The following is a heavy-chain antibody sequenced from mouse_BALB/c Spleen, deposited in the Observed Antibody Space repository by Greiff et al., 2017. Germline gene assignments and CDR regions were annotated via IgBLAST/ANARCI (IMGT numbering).Heavy chain of an antibody. V-gene: IGHV14-1*02. J-gene: IGHJ3*01. CDR2: IDPEHGNT. CDR3: ARLGMITAAY. CDR1: GFNIKDYY. D-gene: IGHD2-4*01. Sequence: VQLQPSGAELVRPGALVKLFCKASGFNIKDYYMNWVKQRPEQGLEWIGWIDPEHGNTIYEPKFQGKASITADTSSNTAYLQLSSLTSEDTAVYYCARLGMITAAYWGQGTLVTVSA.